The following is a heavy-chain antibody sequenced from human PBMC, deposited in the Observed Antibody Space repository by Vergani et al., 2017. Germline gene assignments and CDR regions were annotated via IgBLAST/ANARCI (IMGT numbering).Heavy chain of an antibody. Sequence: QVQLQQWGAGLLKPSETLSLTCAVYGGSFSGYYLSWIRQPPGKGLEWIGEINHSGSTKYNPSLKSRGTISVDTSKNQFSLKLSSVTAADTAVYYCASNYCSSTSCTQVGAFDIWGQGTMVTVSS. V-gene: IGHV4-34*01. D-gene: IGHD2-2*01. CDR3: ASNYCSSTSCTQVGAFDI. CDR2: INHSGST. CDR1: GGSFSGYY. J-gene: IGHJ3*02.